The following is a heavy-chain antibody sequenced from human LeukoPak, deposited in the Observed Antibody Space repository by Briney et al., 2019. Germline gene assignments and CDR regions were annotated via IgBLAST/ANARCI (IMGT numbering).Heavy chain of an antibody. CDR1: GFTVSSNY. D-gene: IGHD3-10*01. CDR2: IYSGGST. V-gene: IGHV3-66*01. CDR3: ARVGAIWVHAFDI. J-gene: IGHJ3*02. Sequence: GGSLRLSCAASGFTVSSNYMSWVRQAPGKGLEWVSVIYSGGSTYYADSVKGRFTISRDNPKNTLYLQMNSLRAEDTAVYYCARVGAIWVHAFDIWGQGTMVTVSS.